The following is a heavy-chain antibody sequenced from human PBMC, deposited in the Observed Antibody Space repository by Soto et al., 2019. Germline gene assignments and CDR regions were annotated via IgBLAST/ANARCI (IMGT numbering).Heavy chain of an antibody. CDR2: INPNSVST. D-gene: IGHD2-15*01. V-gene: IGHV1-2*02. Sequence: QVLLVQSGAEVKKPGASVRVSCKASGDSFTGHYIHWVRQAPGQGLEWVGWINPNSVSTTYAQRFQGRVTMTRDTPISTACRELRVLRSDDTAVLYCATLAVVVGSWFDPWGQGTLVPVSS. J-gene: IGHJ5*02. CDR1: GDSFTGHY. CDR3: ATLAVVVGSWFDP.